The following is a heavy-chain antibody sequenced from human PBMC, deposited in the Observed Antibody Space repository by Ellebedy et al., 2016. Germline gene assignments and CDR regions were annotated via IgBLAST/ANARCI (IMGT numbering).Heavy chain of an antibody. J-gene: IGHJ4*02. CDR2: VVFSGTAA. D-gene: IGHD3-3*01. CDR1: GFTFSVAG. CDR3: ARDGSEWSRDY. V-gene: IGHV3-21*01. Sequence: GGSLRLXCAASGFTFSVAGMTWVRQAPGKGLEWVATVVFSGTAAYYSDSVKGRFIISRDNAKNSVFLQMNSLRVEDTAVYYCARDGSEWSRDYWGQGTLVTVSS.